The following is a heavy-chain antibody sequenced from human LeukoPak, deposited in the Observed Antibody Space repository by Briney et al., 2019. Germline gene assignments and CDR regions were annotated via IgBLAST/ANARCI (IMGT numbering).Heavy chain of an antibody. CDR3: AKTTANLDY. D-gene: IGHD4-17*01. Sequence: GGSLRLSCAASGFTFSSYAMSWVRQAPGKGLEWVSGIGTSGGSTYYADSVKGRFTISRDNSKNTLYLQMNSLTAEDTAVYYCAKTTANLDYWGQGTLVTVSS. CDR2: IGTSGGST. J-gene: IGHJ4*02. V-gene: IGHV3-23*01. CDR1: GFTFSSYA.